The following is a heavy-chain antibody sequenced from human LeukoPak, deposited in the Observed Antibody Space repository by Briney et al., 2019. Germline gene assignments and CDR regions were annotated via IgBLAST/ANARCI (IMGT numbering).Heavy chain of an antibody. V-gene: IGHV1-18*01. CDR1: GYTFTSYG. D-gene: IGHD2-15*01. J-gene: IGHJ6*02. CDR3: ARVEAHIVVVVAARGGADYYYYGMDV. CDR2: ISAYSGNT. Sequence: GASVKVSCRASGYTFTSYGISWVRQAPGQGLEWMGWISAYSGNTNYAQKLQGRVTMTTDTSTSTAYMELRSLRSDDTAVYYCARVEAHIVVVVAARGGADYYYYGMDVWGQGTTVTVSS.